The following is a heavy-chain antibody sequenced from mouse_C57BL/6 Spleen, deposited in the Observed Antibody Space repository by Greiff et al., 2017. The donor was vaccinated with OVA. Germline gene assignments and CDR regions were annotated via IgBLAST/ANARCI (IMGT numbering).Heavy chain of an antibody. CDR1: GYTFTSYW. CDR2: IDPSDSYT. Sequence: QVQLKQPGAELVMPGASVKLSCKASGYTFTSYWMHWVKQRPGQGLEWIGEIDPSDSYTNYNQKFKGKSTLTVDKSSSTAYMQLSSLTSEDSAVYYCARTPYYGSSHFDYWGQGTTLTVSS. CDR3: ARTPYYGSSHFDY. D-gene: IGHD1-1*01. V-gene: IGHV1-69*01. J-gene: IGHJ2*01.